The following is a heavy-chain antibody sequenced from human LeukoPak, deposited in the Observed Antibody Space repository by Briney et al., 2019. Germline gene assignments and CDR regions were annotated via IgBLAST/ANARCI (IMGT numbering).Heavy chain of an antibody. CDR2: IWFDGSNV. CDR1: GFTFSSYV. D-gene: IGHD1-26*01. J-gene: IGHJ3*02. V-gene: IGHV3-33*06. CDR3: GKGDSGSYYDAFDI. Sequence: PGRSLRLSCAASGFTFSSYVMHWARQAPGKGLEWLALIWFDGSNVYYADSVKGRFTISRDNSKNTLYPQMNSLRAEDTAVYYCGKGDSGSYYDAFDIWGQATMVTVSS.